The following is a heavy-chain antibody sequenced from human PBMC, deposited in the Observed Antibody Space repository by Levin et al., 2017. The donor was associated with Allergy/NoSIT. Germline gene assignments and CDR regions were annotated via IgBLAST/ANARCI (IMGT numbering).Heavy chain of an antibody. V-gene: IGHV3-48*03. CDR2: ISSSGSTI. Sequence: LSLTCAASGFTFSSHEMNWVRQAPGKGLEWVSYISSSGSTIYYADSVKGRFTISRDNAKNSLYLQVNSLRAEDTAVYYCARRDYYTSGSYDNWGQGTLVTVSS. J-gene: IGHJ4*02. CDR1: GFTFSSHE. CDR3: ARRDYYTSGSYDN. D-gene: IGHD3-10*01.